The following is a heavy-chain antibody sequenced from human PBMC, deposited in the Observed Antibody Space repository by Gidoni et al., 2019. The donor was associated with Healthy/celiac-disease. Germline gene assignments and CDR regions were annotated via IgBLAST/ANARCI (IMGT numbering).Heavy chain of an antibody. V-gene: IGHV4-31*03. CDR1: GGSISSGGYY. CDR2: IYYSGST. J-gene: IGHJ4*02. Sequence: QVQLQESGPGLVKPSPTLSLTCTVPGGSISSGGYYWSWIRQHPGKGLEGIGYIYYSGSTYYNPSLKSRVTISVDTSKNQFSLKLSSVTAADTAVYYCAREGPYGSGVGYWGQGTLVTVSS. CDR3: AREGPYGSGVGY. D-gene: IGHD3-10*01.